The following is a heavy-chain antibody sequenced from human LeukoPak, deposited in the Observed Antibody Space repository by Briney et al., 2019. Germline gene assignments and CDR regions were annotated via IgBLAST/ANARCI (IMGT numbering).Heavy chain of an antibody. CDR3: ARDPVWGFDY. J-gene: IGHJ4*02. CDR1: GDSVSNNTAT. V-gene: IGHV6-1*01. CDR2: TYYRSRWFN. D-gene: IGHD7-27*01. Sequence: SQTLSLTCAISGDSVSNNTATWNWIRQSPSRGLEWLGRTYYRSRWFNDFAVFVQSRITINPDTSKNQFSLQQSSVTPEDTAMYYCARDPVWGFDYWGQGTLVIVSS.